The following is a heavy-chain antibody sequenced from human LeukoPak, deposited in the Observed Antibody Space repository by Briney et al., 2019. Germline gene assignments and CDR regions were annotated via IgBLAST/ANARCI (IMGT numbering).Heavy chain of an antibody. CDR2: IYYSGST. V-gene: IGHV4-39*01. D-gene: IGHD3-10*01. CDR1: GGSISSSNW. Sequence: SETLSLTCAVSGGSISSSNWWSWVRQPPGKGLEWIGTIYYSGSTYYNPSLKSRVTISVDTSKNQFSLKLSSVTAADTAVYYCARHDASGIDAFDIWGQGTMVTVSS. CDR3: ARHDASGIDAFDI. J-gene: IGHJ3*02.